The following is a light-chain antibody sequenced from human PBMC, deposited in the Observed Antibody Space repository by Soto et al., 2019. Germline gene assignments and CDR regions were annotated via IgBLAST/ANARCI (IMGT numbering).Light chain of an antibody. V-gene: IGKV1-39*01. CDR1: QSISSY. J-gene: IGKJ4*01. CDR2: AAS. Sequence: DIQMTQSPSSLSASVGDRVTITCRASQSISSYLNWYQQKPGKAPKLLIYAASSLQSGVPSRFSGSGSGTDFTLIISSLQPEDFQTYYCQKSYSTPLTFGGGSKV. CDR3: QKSYSTPLT.